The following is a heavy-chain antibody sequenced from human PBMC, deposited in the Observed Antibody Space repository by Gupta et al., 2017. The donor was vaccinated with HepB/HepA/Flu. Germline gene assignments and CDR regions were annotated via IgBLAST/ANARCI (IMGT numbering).Heavy chain of an antibody. CDR1: GFTFSNYA. CDR3: ARDNRNSNYGPGYYFYGVDV. J-gene: IGHJ6*02. CDR2: ISYDGSNR. D-gene: IGHD4-11*01. Sequence: VQLVESGGGVVQPGRSLRLYCAASGFTFSNYAMHWVRQAPGKGLEWVAVISYDGSNRYYSDSVKGRFTISRDNSKNTLYLQVNSLRAEDTAVYYCARDNRNSNYGPGYYFYGVDVWGQGTTVTVSS. V-gene: IGHV3-30-3*01.